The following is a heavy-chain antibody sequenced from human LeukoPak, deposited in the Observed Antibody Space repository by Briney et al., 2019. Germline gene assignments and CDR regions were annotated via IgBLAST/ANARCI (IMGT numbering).Heavy chain of an antibody. V-gene: IGHV4-30-4*08. D-gene: IGHD6-13*01. Sequence: PSETLSLTCTVSGGSISSGDYYWSWIRQPPGKGLEWIGYIYYSGSTYYNPSLKSRVTISVGTSKNQFSLKLSSVTAADTAVYYCAIRQDIAAAGPRDYWGQGTLVAVSS. CDR3: AIRQDIAAAGPRDY. J-gene: IGHJ4*02. CDR2: IYYSGST. CDR1: GGSISSGDYY.